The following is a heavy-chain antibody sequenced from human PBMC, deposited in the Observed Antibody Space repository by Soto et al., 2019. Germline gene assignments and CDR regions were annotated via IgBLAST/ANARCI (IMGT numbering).Heavy chain of an antibody. V-gene: IGHV1-2*04. J-gene: IGHJ6*02. CDR1: GYTFTGYY. CDR3: ARQIGGGSFNSYYYYYGMDV. D-gene: IGHD2-15*01. CDR2: INPNSGGT. Sequence: QVQLVQSGAEVKKPGASVKVSCKASGYTFTGYYMHWVRQAPGQGLEWMGWINPNSGGTNYAQKFQGWVTMTRDTSISTAYMELSRLRSDDTAVYYCARQIGGGSFNSYYYYYGMDVWGQGTRVTVSS.